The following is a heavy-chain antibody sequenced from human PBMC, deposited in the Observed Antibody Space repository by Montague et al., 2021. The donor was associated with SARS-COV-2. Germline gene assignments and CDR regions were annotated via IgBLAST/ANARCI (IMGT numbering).Heavy chain of an antibody. V-gene: IGHV4-4*07. J-gene: IGHJ4*02. D-gene: IGHD2-15*01. CDR1: GESISGFF. CDR3: ARGVVAAPPVVDY. Sequence: SETLSLTCSVSGESISGFFCYWIRQPPGKGLVGFGRIYASGGTDXNPSLESRVTTSVDTSKNQFSLKVNTVTAADTAMYYCARGVVAAPPVVDYWGRGTQVTVSS. CDR2: IYASGGT.